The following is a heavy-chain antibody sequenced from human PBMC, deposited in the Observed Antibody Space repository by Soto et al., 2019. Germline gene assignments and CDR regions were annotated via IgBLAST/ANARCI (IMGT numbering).Heavy chain of an antibody. Sequence: QVQLQESGPGLVKPSQTLSLTCTVSGGSISSGGYYWSWIRPHPGTGLEWIGYIYYSGSTYYNPSLKSRVTISVDTSKNQFSLKLSSVTAADTAVYYCARVWGYDFWSGSLFDYWGQGTLVTVSS. CDR3: ARVWGYDFWSGSLFDY. CDR2: IYYSGST. D-gene: IGHD3-3*01. J-gene: IGHJ4*02. CDR1: GGSISSGGYY. V-gene: IGHV4-31*03.